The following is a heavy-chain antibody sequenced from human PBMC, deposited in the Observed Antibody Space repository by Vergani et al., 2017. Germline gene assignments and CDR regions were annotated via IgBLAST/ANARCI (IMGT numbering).Heavy chain of an antibody. V-gene: IGHV4-59*08. D-gene: IGHD1-26*01. J-gene: IGHJ6*02. CDR3: ARGADGGSYFVYYYYGMDV. CDR1: GGSISSYY. Sequence: QVQLQESGPGLVKPSETLSLTCTVSGGSISSYYWSWIRQPPGKGLEWIGYIYYSGSTNYNPSLKSRFTISVDTSKNQFSLKLSSVTAADTAVYYCARGADGGSYFVYYYYGMDVWGQGTTVTVSS. CDR2: IYYSGST.